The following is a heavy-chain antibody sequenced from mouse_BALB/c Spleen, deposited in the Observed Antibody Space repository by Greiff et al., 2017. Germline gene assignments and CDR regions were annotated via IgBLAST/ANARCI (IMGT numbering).Heavy chain of an antibody. Sequence: VQLQQSGPGLVKPSQSLSLTCTVTGYSITSDYAWNWIRQFPGNKLEWMGYISYSGSTSYNPSLKSRISITRDTSKNQFFLQLNSVTTEDTATYYCARSLGYGSSYFDYWGQGTTLTVSS. CDR2: ISYSGST. CDR1: GYSITSDYA. CDR3: ARSLGYGSSYFDY. D-gene: IGHD1-1*01. V-gene: IGHV3-2*02. J-gene: IGHJ2*01.